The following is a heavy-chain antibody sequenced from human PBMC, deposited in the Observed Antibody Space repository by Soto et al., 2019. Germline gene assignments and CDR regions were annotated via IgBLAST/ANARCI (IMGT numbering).Heavy chain of an antibody. Sequence: SETLSLTCTVSGGSVSSGGYYWSWIRQPPGKGLEWIGYIYYSGSTNYNPSLKSRVTISVDTSKKQFSLKMSSVTAADTAVYYYARASWIQLWAYDCWGHGTLVTVSS. D-gene: IGHD5-18*01. CDR3: ARASWIQLWAYDC. J-gene: IGHJ4*01. CDR2: IYYSGST. V-gene: IGHV4-61*08. CDR1: GGSVSSGGYY.